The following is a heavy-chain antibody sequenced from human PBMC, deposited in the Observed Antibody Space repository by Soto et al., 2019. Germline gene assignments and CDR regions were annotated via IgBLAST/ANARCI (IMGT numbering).Heavy chain of an antibody. CDR1: GISINDFQ. V-gene: IGHV4-59*08. CDR2: IYFGHPTH. Sequence: QVQLQESCPGLVKPSETLSLTCTVSGISINDFQWIWIRQPPGKGLERIGSIYFGHPTHSDNPSLRSRVTIAMDPSKRQVSLKLASVTAADTAVYFCARSNTRYSSPDYWGQGSLVTVSS. CDR3: ARSNTRYSSPDY. D-gene: IGHD6-13*01. J-gene: IGHJ4*02.